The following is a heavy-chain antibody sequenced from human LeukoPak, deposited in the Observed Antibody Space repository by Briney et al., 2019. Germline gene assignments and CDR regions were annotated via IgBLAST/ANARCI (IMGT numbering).Heavy chain of an antibody. CDR2: ISSSSSYI. CDR3: ARGEGDWDPFDY. V-gene: IGHV3-21*01. D-gene: IGHD3/OR15-3a*01. Sequence: PGGSLRLSCAASGFTFSSYSMSWVRQAPGKGLEWVSSISSSSSYIYYADSVKGRFTISRDNAKNSLYLQMNSLRAEDTAVYYCARGEGDWDPFDYWGQGTLVTVSS. J-gene: IGHJ4*02. CDR1: GFTFSSYS.